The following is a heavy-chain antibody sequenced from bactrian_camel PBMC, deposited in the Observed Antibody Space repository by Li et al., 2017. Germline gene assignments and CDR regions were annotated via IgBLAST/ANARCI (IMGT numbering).Heavy chain of an antibody. CDR1: GCHHSAYC. CDR2: IGTNGVAT. V-gene: IGHV3S6*01. J-gene: IGHJ4*01. Sequence: HVQLVESGGGSVQAGGSLRLPCAASGCHHSAYCLAWFRQAPGKAREGVAGIGTNGVATTTDSVKGRFTISRDSAKTTLFLEMNSLKPDDTAMYYCATGVYCANVLSPSEYDTWGQGTQVTVS. D-gene: IGHD3*01. CDR3: ATGVYCANVLSPSEYDT.